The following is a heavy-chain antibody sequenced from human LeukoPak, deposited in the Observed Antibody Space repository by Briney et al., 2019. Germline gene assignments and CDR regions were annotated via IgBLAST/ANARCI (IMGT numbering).Heavy chain of an antibody. Sequence: PGGSLRLSCAASGFTFSSYAMHWVRQAPGKGLEWVAVISYDGSNKYYADSVKGRFTISRDNSKNTLYLEMNSLRAEDTAVYYCAKDRLLWFGELGYWGQGTLVTVSS. CDR3: AKDRLLWFGELGY. V-gene: IGHV3-30*04. CDR2: ISYDGSNK. J-gene: IGHJ4*02. CDR1: GFTFSSYA. D-gene: IGHD3-10*01.